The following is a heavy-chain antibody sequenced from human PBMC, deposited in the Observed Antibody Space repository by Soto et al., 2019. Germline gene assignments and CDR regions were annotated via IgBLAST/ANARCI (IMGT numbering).Heavy chain of an antibody. Sequence: GSLRLSCAGYGFTLSTHEMIWVRQAPGKGLEWVSYISGSGYNIHYADSVKGRFTITRDNAKNSLYLQMNSLRAEDSALYNCARVSKSFIECFQHWGQGTLVTVSS. CDR2: ISGSGYNI. CDR3: ARVSKSFIECFQH. J-gene: IGHJ1*01. V-gene: IGHV3-48*03. CDR1: GFTLSTHE. D-gene: IGHD3-16*02.